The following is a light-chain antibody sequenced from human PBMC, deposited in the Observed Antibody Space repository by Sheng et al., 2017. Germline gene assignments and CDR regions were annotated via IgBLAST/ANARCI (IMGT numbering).Light chain of an antibody. Sequence: EIVMTQSPVTLSVSPGERVTLYCRASEDISRFLVWYQQKPGQPPRLLIYGASKRATGIPDRFSGSGSGTQFTLTITSLQSEDFAIYYCQHYKDWTITFVGGTTVDDQT. CDR1: EDISRF. J-gene: IGKJ4*01. CDR3: QHYKDWTIT. CDR2: GAS. V-gene: IGKV3-15*01.